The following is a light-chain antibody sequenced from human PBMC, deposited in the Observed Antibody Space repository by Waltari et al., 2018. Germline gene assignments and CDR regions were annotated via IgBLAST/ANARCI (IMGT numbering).Light chain of an antibody. V-gene: IGLV1-40*01. Sequence: QSVLTQPSSVSGAPGQRVTISCTGSDSHIGAGYDVHWYQQLPVAAPRLLIYDFINRPSGVPDRFSASKSGASASLAITGLQAEDEADYYCQSYDNSLSAYVFGSGTKVFVL. J-gene: IGLJ1*01. CDR1: DSHIGAGYD. CDR3: QSYDNSLSAYV. CDR2: DFI.